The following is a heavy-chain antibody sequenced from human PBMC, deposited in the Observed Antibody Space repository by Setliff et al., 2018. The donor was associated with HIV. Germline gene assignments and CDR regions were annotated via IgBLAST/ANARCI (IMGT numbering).Heavy chain of an antibody. V-gene: IGHV1-3*01. CDR3: ARGYCGGGICYSPNWLDP. Sequence: ASVKVSCKASGYTFTNNVIHWVRQAPGQRLEWMGWIHAGSGDTQYSQKFRDRVTLTTDTSTSTAYMEIKSLTSDDTAVYYCARGYCGGGICYSPNWLDPWGQGTLVTVSS. J-gene: IGHJ5*02. D-gene: IGHD2-15*01. CDR2: IHAGSGDT. CDR1: GYTFTNNV.